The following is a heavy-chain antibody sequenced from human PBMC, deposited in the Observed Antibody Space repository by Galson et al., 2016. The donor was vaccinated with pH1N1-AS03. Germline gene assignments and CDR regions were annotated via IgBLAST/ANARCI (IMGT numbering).Heavy chain of an antibody. D-gene: IGHD2-2*01. CDR3: ARRNPNPNFAIWYQHDYGMDV. CDR2: ISNDGRNV. J-gene: IGHJ6*02. V-gene: IGHV3-74*01. Sequence: SLRLSCAASGFTFSMSYIHWVRQAPGKGLEWVSRISNDGRNVRYADFVKGRIAVSRDNAKNTVFLHMNSLRADDTAVYFCARRNPNPNFAIWYQHDYGMDVWGQGTTATVSS. CDR1: GFTFSMSY.